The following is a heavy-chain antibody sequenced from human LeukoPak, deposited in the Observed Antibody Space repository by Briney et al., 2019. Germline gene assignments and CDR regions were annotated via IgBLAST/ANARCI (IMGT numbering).Heavy chain of an antibody. CDR1: GGSISSSSYY. V-gene: IGHV4-39*01. Sequence: SETLSLTCTVSGGSISSSSYYWGWLPQPPGAGLEWFGSIYYSGSTYYNPSLKSRVTISVDTSKNQFSLKLSSVTAADTAVYYCARHAHFAIHNWFDPWGQGTLVSVSS. CDR2: IYYSGST. J-gene: IGHJ5*02. CDR3: ARHAHFAIHNWFDP. D-gene: IGHD2/OR15-2a*01.